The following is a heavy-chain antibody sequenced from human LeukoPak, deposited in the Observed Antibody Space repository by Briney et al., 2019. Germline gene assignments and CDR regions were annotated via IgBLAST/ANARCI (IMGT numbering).Heavy chain of an antibody. Sequence: SETLSLTCTVSGGSISSYYWSWIRQPPGKGLECIGHVYYSGSTDYNPSLKSRLTISVDSSMNQFSLKLSSVTAADTAVYYCAAGYCSSTSCYKGNAFDIWGQGTMVTVSS. CDR1: GGSISSYY. D-gene: IGHD2-2*02. CDR3: AAGYCSSTSCYKGNAFDI. CDR2: VYYSGST. V-gene: IGHV4-59*08. J-gene: IGHJ3*02.